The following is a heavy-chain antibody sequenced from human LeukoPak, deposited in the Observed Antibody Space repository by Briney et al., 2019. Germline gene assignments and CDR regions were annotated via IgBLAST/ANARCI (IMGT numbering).Heavy chain of an antibody. Sequence: SETLSLTCTVSGGSISSYYWHWIRQPAGEGLEWIGRIYSSGSTNYNPSLKSRVTMSVDTSRNRFSLNLTSVTAAETGVYYCARMYSGTYGGIDYWGQGSLVTVSS. J-gene: IGHJ4*02. V-gene: IGHV4-4*07. D-gene: IGHD1-26*01. CDR2: IYSSGST. CDR3: ARMYSGTYGGIDY. CDR1: GGSISSYY.